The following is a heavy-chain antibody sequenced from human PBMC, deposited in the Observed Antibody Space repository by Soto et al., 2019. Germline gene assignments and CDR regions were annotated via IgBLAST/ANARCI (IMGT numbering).Heavy chain of an antibody. Sequence: GGSLRLSCAASGFTFSTYGMQWVRQAPGKGLEWVAVISYDGYLKYYVDAVKGRFTVARDNSKNTLFLEMNSLRVEDTAVYFCAKARVGKVTYYYDSSGYSPNLDYWCQGTLVTVSS. D-gene: IGHD3-22*01. V-gene: IGHV3-30*18. J-gene: IGHJ4*02. CDR3: AKARVGKVTYYYDSSGYSPNLDY. CDR1: GFTFSTYG. CDR2: ISYDGYLK.